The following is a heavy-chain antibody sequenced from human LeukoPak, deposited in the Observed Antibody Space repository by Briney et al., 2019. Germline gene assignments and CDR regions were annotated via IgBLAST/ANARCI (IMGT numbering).Heavy chain of an antibody. CDR2: ISGSGGST. CDR3: AKDSGGSGSYYNKGYYFDY. V-gene: IGHV3-23*01. Sequence: GGSLRLSCAASGFTFSSYAMSWVRQVPGKGLEWVSAISGSGGSTYYADSVKGRFTISRDNSKNTLYLQMNSLRAEDTAVYYCAKDSGGSGSYYNKGYYFDYWGQGTLVTVSS. D-gene: IGHD3-10*01. J-gene: IGHJ4*02. CDR1: GFTFSSYA.